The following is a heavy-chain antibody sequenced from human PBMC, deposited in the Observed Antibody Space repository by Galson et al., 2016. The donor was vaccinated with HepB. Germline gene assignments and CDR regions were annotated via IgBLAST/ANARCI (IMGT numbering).Heavy chain of an antibody. J-gene: IGHJ4*02. V-gene: IGHV4-34*01. CDR1: GFTFSNYW. CDR3: ASRTGRYFDK. CDR2: INQSGRT. Sequence: LRLSCAASGFTFSNYWMSWARQPPGKGLEWIGEINQSGRTNNNASLKTRVTVSGDTSKNQFFLKLSSVTAADTAVYYCASRTGRYFDKWGQGSLVTVAS. D-gene: IGHD3-9*01.